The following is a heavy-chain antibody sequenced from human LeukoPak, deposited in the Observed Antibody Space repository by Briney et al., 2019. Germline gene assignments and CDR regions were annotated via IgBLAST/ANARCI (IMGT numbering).Heavy chain of an antibody. CDR2: IYSGGST. V-gene: IGHV3-53*05. CDR1: GFTVSSNY. J-gene: IGHJ4*02. CDR3: AKDGATIVVVPAARGYFDY. Sequence: GGSLRLSCAASGFTVSSNYMSWVRQAPGKGLEWVSVIYSGGSTYYADSVKGRFTISRDNSKNTLYLQMNSLRAEDTAVYYCAKDGATIVVVPAARGYFDYWGQGTLVTVSS. D-gene: IGHD2-2*01.